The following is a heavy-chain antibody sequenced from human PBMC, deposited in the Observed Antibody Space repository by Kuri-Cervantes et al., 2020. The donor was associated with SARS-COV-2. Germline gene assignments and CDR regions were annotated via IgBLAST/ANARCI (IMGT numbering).Heavy chain of an antibody. CDR3: ARASIWDYYYYYMDV. CDR1: GFTVSSNY. V-gene: IGHV3-53*05. Sequence: GGSLRLSCAASGFTVSSNYMTWVRQAPGKGLEWVSLIYSGGNTYYADSVRGRFTISRDTTVYLQLNSLRPDDTAFYYCARASIWDYYYYYMDVWGAGTTVTVSS. CDR2: IYSGGNT. D-gene: IGHD3-16*01. J-gene: IGHJ6*03.